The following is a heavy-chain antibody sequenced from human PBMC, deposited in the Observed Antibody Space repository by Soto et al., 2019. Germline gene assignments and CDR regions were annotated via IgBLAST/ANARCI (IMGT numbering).Heavy chain of an antibody. V-gene: IGHV3-48*01. Sequence: GGSLRLSCAASGFTFSSYSMNWVRQAPGKGLEWVSYISSSSSTIYYADSVKGRFTISRDNAKNSLYLQMNSLRAEDTAVYYCARIGRSTVTTGWGQGTLVTVSS. D-gene: IGHD4-17*01. J-gene: IGHJ4*02. CDR2: ISSSSSTI. CDR1: GFTFSSYS. CDR3: ARIGRSTVTTG.